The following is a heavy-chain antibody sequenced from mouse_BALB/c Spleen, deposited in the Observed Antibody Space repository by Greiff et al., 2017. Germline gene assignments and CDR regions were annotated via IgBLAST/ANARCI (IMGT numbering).Heavy chain of an antibody. Sequence: QVQLQQSGAELVRPGSSVKISCKASGYAFSSYWMNWVKQRPGQGLEWIGQIYPGDGDTNYNGKFKGKATLTTDKSSSTAYMQLSSLTSEDAAVYFCARGAMDYWGQGTSVTVSS. CDR1: GYAFSSYW. J-gene: IGHJ4*01. CDR3: ARGAMDY. CDR2: IYPGDGDT. V-gene: IGHV1-80*01.